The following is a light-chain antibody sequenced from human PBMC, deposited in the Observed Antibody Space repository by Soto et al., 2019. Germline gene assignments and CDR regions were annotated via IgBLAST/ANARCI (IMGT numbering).Light chain of an antibody. V-gene: IGKV3-15*01. CDR3: QQYNNWPPWT. J-gene: IGKJ1*01. CDR2: DAS. CDR1: QSVSNN. Sequence: ILMTQSPATLSVSPGERATLSCRASQSVSNNLAWYQQKPVQAPRLLIYDASTRATGIPARFSGSGSGTEFPLTISGLQSEDFAVYYCQQYNNWPPWTFGQGTKVEIK.